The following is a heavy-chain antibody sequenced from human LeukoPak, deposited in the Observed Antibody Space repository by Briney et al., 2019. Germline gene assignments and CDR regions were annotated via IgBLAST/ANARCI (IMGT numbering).Heavy chain of an antibody. CDR2: ISGSGGST. CDR1: GFTFSSYA. Sequence: GGSLRLSCAASGFTFSSYAMNWVRQAPGKGLEWVSTISGSGGSTYYADSVKGRFTTSRDNSKNTLYLQMSSLRAEDTAVYYCAKDGYIIGPGFFDYWGQGTLVTVSS. J-gene: IGHJ4*02. CDR3: AKDGYIIGPGFFDY. V-gene: IGHV3-23*01. D-gene: IGHD6-19*01.